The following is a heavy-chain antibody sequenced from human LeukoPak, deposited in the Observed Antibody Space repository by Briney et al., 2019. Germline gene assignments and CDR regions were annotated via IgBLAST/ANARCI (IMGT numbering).Heavy chain of an antibody. CDR2: IIPIVGIA. D-gene: IGHD5-12*01. CDR3: ARDGRGYSGYDYVRY. V-gene: IGHV1-69*04. CDR1: GGTFSSYA. Sequence: VASVKVSCKASGGTFSSYAISWVRQAPGQGLEWMGRIIPIVGIANYAQKFQGRVTITADKSTSTAYMELSSLRSEDTAVYYCARDGRGYSGYDYVRYWGQGTLVTVSS. J-gene: IGHJ4*02.